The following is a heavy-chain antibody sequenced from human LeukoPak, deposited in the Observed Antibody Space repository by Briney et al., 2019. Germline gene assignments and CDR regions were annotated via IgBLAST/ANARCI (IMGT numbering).Heavy chain of an antibody. CDR3: ASGYNSVEGYYFDY. CDR1: GFTFNDYG. Sequence: PGGSLRLSCAASGFTFNDYGMSWVRQTPGKGLEWVSGIKWNGGSTGYADSVKGRFTISRDNAKNSLYLQMNSLRADDTALYYCASGYNSVEGYYFDYWGQGTLVTVSS. J-gene: IGHJ4*02. D-gene: IGHD2-15*01. CDR2: IKWNGGST. V-gene: IGHV3-20*04.